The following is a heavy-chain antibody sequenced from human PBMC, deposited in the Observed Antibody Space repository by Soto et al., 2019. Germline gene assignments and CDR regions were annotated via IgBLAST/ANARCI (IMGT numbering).Heavy chain of an antibody. CDR1: GGTFSSYA. Sequence: QVQLVQSGAEVKKPGSSVKVSCKASGGTFSSYAISWVRQAPGQGLEWMGGIIPIFGTANYAQKFQGRVTITVDESTSTAYMELSSLRSEDTAVYYCASSPNYYDSSGYNFQHWGQGTLVTVSS. V-gene: IGHV1-69*12. CDR3: ASSPNYYDSSGYNFQH. CDR2: IIPIFGTA. D-gene: IGHD3-22*01. J-gene: IGHJ1*01.